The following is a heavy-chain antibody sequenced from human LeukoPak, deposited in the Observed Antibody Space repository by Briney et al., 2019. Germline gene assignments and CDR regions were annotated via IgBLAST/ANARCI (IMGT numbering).Heavy chain of an antibody. CDR2: IYYSGST. Sequence: PSETLSLTCTVSGYSISSGYYWGWIRQPPGKGLEWIGYIYYSGSTNYNPSLKSRVTISVDTSKNQFSLKLSSVPAADTAVYYCARGSRGGSFNFDYWGQGTLVTVSS. J-gene: IGHJ4*02. V-gene: IGHV4-61*01. CDR1: GYSISSGYY. CDR3: ARGSRGGSFNFDY. D-gene: IGHD2-15*01.